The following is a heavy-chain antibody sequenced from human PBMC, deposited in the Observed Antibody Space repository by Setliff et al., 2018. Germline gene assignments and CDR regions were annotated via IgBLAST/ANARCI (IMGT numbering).Heavy chain of an antibody. CDR3: ARDGEYYGSGFYSTRYYYSYGMDV. J-gene: IGHJ6*02. CDR1: GYTFTTYD. D-gene: IGHD3-10*01. Sequence: ASVKVSCKASGYTFTTYDMHWVRQAPGQRPEWMGWINAGNGNTKYSPKFQGRVTITRDTSASTGYMELSSLRSXDTAVYYCARDGEYYGSGFYSTRYYYSYGMDVWGQGTTVTVSS. CDR2: INAGNGNT. V-gene: IGHV1-3*01.